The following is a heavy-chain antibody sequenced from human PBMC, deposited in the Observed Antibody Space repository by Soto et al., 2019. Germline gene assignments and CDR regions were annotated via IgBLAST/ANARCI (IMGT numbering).Heavy chain of an antibody. V-gene: IGHV3-74*01. J-gene: IGHJ4*02. CDR1: GISFSSHW. CDR2: IRGDGSTT. Sequence: EVQLAESGGGLVQPGGSLRLSCVVSGISFSSHWMHWVRQAPGKGLVWVSRIRGDGSTTGYADSVQGRFTISRDNDKNTLFLQMDSLRDEDTALYYCSRAPNSMCGLDFWGRGTLVTVSS. CDR3: SRAPNSMCGLDF. D-gene: IGHD3-10*02.